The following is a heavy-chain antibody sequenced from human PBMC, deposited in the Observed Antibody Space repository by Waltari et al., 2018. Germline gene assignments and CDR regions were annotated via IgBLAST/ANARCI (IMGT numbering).Heavy chain of an antibody. CDR2: VRGDGKT. V-gene: IGHV4-4*02. D-gene: IGHD1-1*01. CDR1: GDSMSTSDY. CDR3: ARDRGRGLYLDT. J-gene: IGHJ4*02. Sequence: QLQLQESGPGLVKPSGTLSLICAVSGDSMSTSDYWSWVRQPPGKGLEWIGQVRGDGKTNYNPSFASRVTMSRDTSTDHFALKLTSATAADTALYYCARDRGRGLYLDTWGQGTLVTVSP.